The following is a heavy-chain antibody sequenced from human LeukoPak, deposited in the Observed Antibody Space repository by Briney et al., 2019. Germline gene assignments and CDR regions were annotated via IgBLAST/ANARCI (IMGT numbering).Heavy chain of an antibody. V-gene: IGHV4-31*03. J-gene: IGHJ6*03. CDR1: GGSISSGGYY. CDR3: ARDRPEPDGYYYYMDV. Sequence: SQTLSLTCTVSGGSISSGGYYWSWIRQHPGKGLEWIGYIYYSGSTYYNPPLKSRVTISVDTSKNQFSLKLSSVTAADTAVYYCARDRPEPDGYYYYMDVWGKGTTVTVSS. D-gene: IGHD1-14*01. CDR2: IYYSGST.